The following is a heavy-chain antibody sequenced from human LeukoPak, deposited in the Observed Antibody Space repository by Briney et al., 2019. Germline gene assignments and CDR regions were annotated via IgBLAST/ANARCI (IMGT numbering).Heavy chain of an antibody. D-gene: IGHD1-1*01. V-gene: IGHV1-69*13. Sequence: RASVKVSCKASGGTFSSYAISWVRQAPGQGLEWMGGIIPIFGTANYAQKFQGRVTITADEFTSTAYMELSSLRSEDTAVYYCASRTTYAPGWFDPWGQGTLVTVSS. CDR2: IIPIFGTA. J-gene: IGHJ5*02. CDR1: GGTFSSYA. CDR3: ASRTTYAPGWFDP.